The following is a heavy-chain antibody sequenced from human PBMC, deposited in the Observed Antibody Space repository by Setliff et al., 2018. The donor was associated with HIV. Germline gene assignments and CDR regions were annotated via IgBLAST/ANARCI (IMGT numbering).Heavy chain of an antibody. CDR1: GPSVSNTDYY. D-gene: IGHD3-3*01. CDR2: IHHSGST. Sequence: SETLSLTCTVSGPSVSNTDYYWGWIRLPPGKGLEWIASIHHSGSTWYNPSLKSRVTVSADMSKNQFSLTLFSVTAADTAVYYCARPSFGIGGGSIFYSWGQGTVFTVSS. J-gene: IGHJ4*02. V-gene: IGHV4-39*01. CDR3: ARPSFGIGGGSIFYS.